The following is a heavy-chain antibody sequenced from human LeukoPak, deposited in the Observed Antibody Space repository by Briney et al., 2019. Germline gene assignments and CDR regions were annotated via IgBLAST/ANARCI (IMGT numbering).Heavy chain of an antibody. CDR1: GFTFSSYG. CDR2: IWYDGSNK. J-gene: IGHJ4*02. CDR3: ARDIREWELPDGIDY. Sequence: PGGSLRLSCAASGFTFSSYGMHWVRQAPGKGLEWVAVIWYDGSNKYYADSVKGRFTISRDNSKNTLYLQMNSLRAEDTAVYYCARDIREWELPDGIDYWGQGTLVTVSS. D-gene: IGHD1-26*01. V-gene: IGHV3-33*01.